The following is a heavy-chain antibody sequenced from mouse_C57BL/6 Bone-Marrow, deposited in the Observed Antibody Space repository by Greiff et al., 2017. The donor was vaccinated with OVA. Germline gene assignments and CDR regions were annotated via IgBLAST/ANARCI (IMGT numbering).Heavy chain of an antibody. Sequence: VQLKESGPELVKPGASVKIPCKASGYTFTDYNMDWVKQSHGKSLEWIGDINPNNGGTIYNQKFKGKATLTVDKSSSTAYMELRSLTSEDTAVYYCARFYYDYDEGPYFDYWGQGTTLTVSS. J-gene: IGHJ2*01. CDR2: INPNNGGT. CDR1: GYTFTDYN. V-gene: IGHV1-18*01. CDR3: ARFYYDYDEGPYFDY. D-gene: IGHD2-4*01.